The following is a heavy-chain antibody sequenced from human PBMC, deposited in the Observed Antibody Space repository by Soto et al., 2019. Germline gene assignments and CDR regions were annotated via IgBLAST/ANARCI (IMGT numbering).Heavy chain of an antibody. Sequence: ASVKVSCKASGYTFTGYYMHWVRQAPGQGLEWMGWINPNSGGTNYAQKFQGRVTMTRDTSISTAYMELSRLRSDGTAVYYCARGLLWFFGMDVWGQGTTVTVSS. CDR3: ARGLLWFFGMDV. D-gene: IGHD3-10*01. CDR1: GYTFTGYY. V-gene: IGHV1-2*02. J-gene: IGHJ6*02. CDR2: INPNSGGT.